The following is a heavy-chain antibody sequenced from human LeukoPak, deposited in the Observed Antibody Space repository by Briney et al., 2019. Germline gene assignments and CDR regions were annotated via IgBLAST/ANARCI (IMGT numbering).Heavy chain of an antibody. CDR1: GFIFSDYD. CDR3: ARPNSGWGIPDY. V-gene: IGHV3-13*01. Sequence: GGSLRLSCSASGFIFSDYDMYWVRQVAGEGLEWVSGVGATGDTSYPDSVKGRFTIYRDNDKNSLYLQMNSLRVGDTAIYYCARPNSGWGIPDYWGQGILVAVSS. D-gene: IGHD6-25*01. CDR2: VGATGDT. J-gene: IGHJ4*02.